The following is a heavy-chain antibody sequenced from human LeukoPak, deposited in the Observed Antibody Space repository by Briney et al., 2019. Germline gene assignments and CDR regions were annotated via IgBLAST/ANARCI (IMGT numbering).Heavy chain of an antibody. CDR2: IYYSGST. V-gene: IGHV4-59*12. Sequence: SETLSLTCTVSGGSISSYYWSWIRQPPGKGLEWIGYIYYSGSTNYNPSLKSRVTISVDTSKNQFSLKLSSVTAADTAVYYCARETKYYDSSGCLDYWGQGTLVTVSS. CDR1: GGSISSYY. J-gene: IGHJ4*02. D-gene: IGHD3-22*01. CDR3: ARETKYYDSSGCLDY.